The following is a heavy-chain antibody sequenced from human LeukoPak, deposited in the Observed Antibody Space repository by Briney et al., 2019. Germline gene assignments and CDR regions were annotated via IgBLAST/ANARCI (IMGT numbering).Heavy chain of an antibody. CDR1: YXXTXYG. V-gene: IGHV1-18*01. Sequence: YXXTXYGXXWVRQAPGQGLEWMGWISAYSGNTNYAQKLQGRVTMTTDTSTSTAYMELRSLRSDDTAVYYCAGGVHYYGMDVWGQGTTVTVSS. CDR3: AGGVHYYGMDV. CDR2: ISAYSGNT. J-gene: IGHJ6*02. D-gene: IGHD3-10*01.